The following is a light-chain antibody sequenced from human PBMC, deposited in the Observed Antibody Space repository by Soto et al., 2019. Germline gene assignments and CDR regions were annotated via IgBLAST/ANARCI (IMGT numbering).Light chain of an antibody. CDR1: QDIRTW. J-gene: IGKJ5*01. CDR2: GAS. CDR3: QHATTFPIP. Sequence: QMTQSPSSVSAYVGDRVTITCRASQDIRTWLAWYQQKPGKAPKILIYGASTLQSGVPSRFSGSGSGTYFTLTISSLQPEDAATYYCQHATTFPIPFGQGTRLEIK. V-gene: IGKV1-12*01.